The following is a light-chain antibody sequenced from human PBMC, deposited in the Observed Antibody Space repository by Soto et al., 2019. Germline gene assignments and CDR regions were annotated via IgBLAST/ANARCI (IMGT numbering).Light chain of an antibody. Sequence: DIQMTQSPSSLSASEADRVTITCRASKIIGSYLNGFQQKPGKAPKLLNYSASTLQTSVPSRISGSESGTDFTLTISSLQREDFATYYCQQTYSTLITFGQGTRLEIK. CDR1: KIIGSY. CDR2: SAS. J-gene: IGKJ5*01. CDR3: QQTYSTLIT. V-gene: IGKV1-39*01.